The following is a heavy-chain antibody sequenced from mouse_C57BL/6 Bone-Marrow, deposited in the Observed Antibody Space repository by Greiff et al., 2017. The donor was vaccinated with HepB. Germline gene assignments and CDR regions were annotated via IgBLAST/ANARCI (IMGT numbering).Heavy chain of an antibody. CDR3: ASSNWDDYAMDY. D-gene: IGHD4-1*02. V-gene: IGHV1-69*01. CDR2: IDPSDSYT. J-gene: IGHJ4*01. CDR1: GYTFTSYW. Sequence: SGAELVMPGASVKLSCKASGYTFTSYWMHWVKQRPGQGLEWIGEIDPSDSYTNYNQKFKGKSTLTVDKSSSTAYMQLSSLTSEDSAVYYCASSNWDDYAMDYWGQGTSVTVSS.